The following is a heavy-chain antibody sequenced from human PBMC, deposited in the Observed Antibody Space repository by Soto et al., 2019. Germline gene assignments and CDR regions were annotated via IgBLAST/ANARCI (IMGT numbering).Heavy chain of an antibody. CDR3: AREVLPMVYDHYYYGMDV. V-gene: IGHV1-69*01. J-gene: IGHJ6*02. CDR2: IIPIFGTA. D-gene: IGHD2-8*01. CDR1: GGTFSSYA. Sequence: SVKVSCKASGGTFSSYAISWVRQAPGQGLEWMGGIIPIFGTANYAQKFQGRVTITADESTSTAYMELSSLRSEDTAVYYCAREVLPMVYDHYYYGMDVWGQGTTVTVSS.